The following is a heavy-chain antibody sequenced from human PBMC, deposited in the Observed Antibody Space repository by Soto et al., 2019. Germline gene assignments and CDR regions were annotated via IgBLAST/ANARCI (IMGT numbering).Heavy chain of an antibody. CDR3: ANDMPRFLAWPHYFRGLDV. D-gene: IGHD3-3*01. V-gene: IGHV3-30*18. Sequence: QAQLVESGGGVVQPGRSLRLSCEASGYSFSNYGMHWVRQAPGKGLEWVAAISYDGITKYYSDSLKGRFTISKDNSKNTLYLEMNSLRPEATAVYYCANDMPRFLAWPHYFRGLDVWGQGTTVTVSS. J-gene: IGHJ6*02. CDR1: GYSFSNYG. CDR2: ISYDGITK.